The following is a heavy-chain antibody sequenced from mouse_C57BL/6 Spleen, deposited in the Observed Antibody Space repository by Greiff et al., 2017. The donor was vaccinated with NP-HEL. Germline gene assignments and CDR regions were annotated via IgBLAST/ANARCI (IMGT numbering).Heavy chain of an antibody. Sequence: EVKLLESGPGLVKPSQSLSLTCSVTGYSITSGYYWNWIRQFPGNKLEWMGYISYDGSNNYNPSLKNRISITRDTSKNQFFLKLNSVTTEDTATYYCARGYSNFPMDYWGQGTSVTVSS. CDR3: ARGYSNFPMDY. CDR1: GYSITSGYY. J-gene: IGHJ4*01. CDR2: ISYDGSN. D-gene: IGHD2-5*01. V-gene: IGHV3-6*01.